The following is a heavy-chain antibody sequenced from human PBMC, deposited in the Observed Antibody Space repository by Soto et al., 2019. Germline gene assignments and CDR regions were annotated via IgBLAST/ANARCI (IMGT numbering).Heavy chain of an antibody. Sequence: SETLSLTCTVSGGSISSYYWSWIRQPPGKGLEWIGYIYYSGSTNYNPSLKSRVTISVDTSKNQFSLKLSSVTAADTAVYYCAREGSDYRSYFDYWGQGTLVTVSS. CDR3: AREGSDYRSYFDY. CDR2: IYYSGST. CDR1: GGSISSYY. J-gene: IGHJ4*02. D-gene: IGHD4-4*01. V-gene: IGHV4-59*01.